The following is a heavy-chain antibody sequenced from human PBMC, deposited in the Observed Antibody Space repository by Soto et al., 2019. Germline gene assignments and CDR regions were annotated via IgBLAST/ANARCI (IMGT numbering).Heavy chain of an antibody. V-gene: IGHV4-38-2*01. J-gene: IGHJ6*02. D-gene: IGHD2-2*01. CDR1: GYSISSGYY. CDR3: ARVYCSSTSCYRNYYYGMDV. Sequence: ASETLSLTCAVSGYSISSGYYWGWIRQPPGKGLEWIRSIYHSGSTYYNPSLKSRVTISVDTSKNQFSLKLSSVTAADTAVYYCARVYCSSTSCYRNYYYGMDVWGQGTTVTVSS. CDR2: IYHSGST.